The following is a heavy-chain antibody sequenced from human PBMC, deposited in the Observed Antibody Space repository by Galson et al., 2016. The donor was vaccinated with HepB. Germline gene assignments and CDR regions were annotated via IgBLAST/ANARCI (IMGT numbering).Heavy chain of an antibody. CDR1: GGSISVYY. CDR2: IYYSGRT. D-gene: IGHD3/OR15-3a*01. CDR3: ARDLDGLGSKGLDF. Sequence: ETLSLTCTVSGGSISVYYWNWIRQPPGKGLEWIGNIYYSGRTNYNPSLKGRVTMSVDTSRNQFSLRPTSVTAADTAVYYCARDLDGLGSKGLDFWGQGTLVAVSS. V-gene: IGHV4-59*01. J-gene: IGHJ4*02.